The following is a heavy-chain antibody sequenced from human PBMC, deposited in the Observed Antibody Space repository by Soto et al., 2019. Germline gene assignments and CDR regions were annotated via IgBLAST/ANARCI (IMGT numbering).Heavy chain of an antibody. D-gene: IGHD2-2*01. CDR3: AGVAVPVTRAAFDT. CDR1: GYTFTGYY. J-gene: IGHJ3*02. CDR2: INPSSGGT. Sequence: QVQLVQSGAEVKKPGASVKVSCKASGYTFTGYYMHWVRQAPGQGLEWMGWINPSSGGTNYAQTVQGWVTMTRDTSISTAYMELSRLRSDDTAVYYCAGVAVPVTRAAFDTWGQGTKVTVSS. V-gene: IGHV1-2*04.